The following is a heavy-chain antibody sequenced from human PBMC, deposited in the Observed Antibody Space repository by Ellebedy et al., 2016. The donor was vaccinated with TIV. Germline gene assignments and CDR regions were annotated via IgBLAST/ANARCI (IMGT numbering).Heavy chain of an antibody. CDR3: ARYYPYDETGNY. Sequence: AASVKVSCKASGYTFNSYGINLVRQAPGQGLAWMGWIYTDSDDTYSAQNLQGRLTMTTDTSTPTVYMELRSLKSDDTAVYYCARYYPYDETGNYWGQGTLVTVSS. D-gene: IGHD5-12*01. CDR1: GYTFNSYG. CDR2: IYTDSDDT. V-gene: IGHV1-18*01. J-gene: IGHJ4*02.